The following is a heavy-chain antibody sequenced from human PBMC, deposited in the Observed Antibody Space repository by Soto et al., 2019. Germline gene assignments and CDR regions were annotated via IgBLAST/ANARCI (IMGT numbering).Heavy chain of an antibody. Sequence: SETLSLTCVVSGGSFSTYCYNWIRQSPGKGLEWIGEINHSGSNNYSPSLKSRVTMSLDTSKNQFSLKLTSVTAEDTAVYYCAKVGQAAAGIGADYWGQGTLVTVSS. J-gene: IGHJ4*02. CDR3: AKVGQAAAGIGADY. V-gene: IGHV4-34*01. D-gene: IGHD6-13*01. CDR2: INHSGSN. CDR1: GGSFSTYC.